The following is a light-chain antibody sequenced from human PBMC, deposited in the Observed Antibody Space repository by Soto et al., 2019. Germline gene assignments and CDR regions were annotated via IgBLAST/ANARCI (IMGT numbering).Light chain of an antibody. V-gene: IGKV1-39*01. Sequence: DIQMTQSPSSLSASVGDRVTITCRASQSISRYLNWYQQKPGEAPKLLIYAAFSLQDGVPSRFSGSGSGTDFTLTISSLQPEDFATYYCQQSHTLPPWTFGQGTKVEIK. CDR1: QSISRY. CDR3: QQSHTLPPWT. J-gene: IGKJ1*01. CDR2: AAF.